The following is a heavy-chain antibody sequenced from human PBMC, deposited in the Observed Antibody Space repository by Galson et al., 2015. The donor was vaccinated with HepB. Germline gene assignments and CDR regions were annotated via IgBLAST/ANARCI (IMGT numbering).Heavy chain of an antibody. V-gene: IGHV4-31*03. CDR1: GGSISSGGYY. Sequence: TLSLTCTVSGGSISSGGYYWSWIRQHPGKGLEWIGYIYYSGSTYYNPSLKSRVTISVDTSKNQFSLKLSSVTAADTAVYYCANSFIPPPWGSAFDIWGQGTMVTVSS. CDR2: IYYSGST. J-gene: IGHJ3*02. D-gene: IGHD3-16*01. CDR3: ANSFIPPPWGSAFDI.